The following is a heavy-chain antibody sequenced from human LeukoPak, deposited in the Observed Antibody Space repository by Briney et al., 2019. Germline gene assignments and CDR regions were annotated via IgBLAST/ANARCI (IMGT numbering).Heavy chain of an antibody. V-gene: IGHV4-34*01. CDR1: GGSFSGYY. D-gene: IGHD2-2*01. Sequence: SETLSLTCAVYGGSFSGYYWSWIRQPPGKGLEWIGEISHSGSTNYNPSLKSRVTISVDTSKNQFSLKLSSVTAADTAVYYCARQQRYCSSTSCSHRAFDIWGQGTMVTVSS. J-gene: IGHJ3*02. CDR2: ISHSGST. CDR3: ARQQRYCSSTSCSHRAFDI.